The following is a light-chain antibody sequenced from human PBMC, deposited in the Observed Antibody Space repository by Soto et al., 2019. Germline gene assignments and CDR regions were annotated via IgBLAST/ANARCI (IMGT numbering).Light chain of an antibody. CDR2: DAS. CDR3: LQYDNHPRT. J-gene: IGKJ1*01. Sequence: DIQMTQSPSTLSGSVGDRVTITCRASQTISSWLAWYQQKPGKAPKLLIYDASNLQTGVPSRFSGSGSGTDFTFTISSLQPEDIATYYCLQYDNHPRTFGQGTKVDIK. CDR1: QTISSW. V-gene: IGKV1-5*01.